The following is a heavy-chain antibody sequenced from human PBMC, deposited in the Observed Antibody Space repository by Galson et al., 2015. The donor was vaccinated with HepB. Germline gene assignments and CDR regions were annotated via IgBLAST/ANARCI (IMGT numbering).Heavy chain of an antibody. J-gene: IGHJ4*02. CDR3: ARSPQSGYDSGNDY. CDR2: IIPIFGTA. CDR1: GGTFSSYA. Sequence: SVKVSCKASGGTFSSYAISWVRQAPGQGLEWMGGIIPIFGTANYAQKFQGRVTITADESTSTAYMELSSLRSEDTAVYYCARSPQSGYDSGNDYWGQGTLVTVSS. V-gene: IGHV1-69*13. D-gene: IGHD5-12*01.